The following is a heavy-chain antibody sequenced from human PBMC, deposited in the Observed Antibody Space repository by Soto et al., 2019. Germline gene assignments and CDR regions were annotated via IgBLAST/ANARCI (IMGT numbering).Heavy chain of an antibody. CDR3: ARDRFGYSYGDYYYYYGMDV. CDR2: TYYRSKWYN. J-gene: IGHJ6*02. CDR1: GDGVSSNSAA. V-gene: IGHV6-1*01. Sequence: SQTLSLTCAISGDGVSSNSAAWNWIRQSPSRGLEWLGRTYYRSKWYNDYAVSVKSRITINPDTSKNQFSLQLNSVTPEDTAVYYCARDRFGYSYGDYYYYYGMDVWGQGTTVTVSS. D-gene: IGHD5-18*01.